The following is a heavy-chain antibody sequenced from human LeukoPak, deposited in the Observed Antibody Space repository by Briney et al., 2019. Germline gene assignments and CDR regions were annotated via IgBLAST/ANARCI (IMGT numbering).Heavy chain of an antibody. CDR3: ARDLGY. CDR1: GFTFSSYA. CDR2: ISYDGSNK. Sequence: QPGGSLRLSCAASGFTFSSYAMHWVRQAPGKGLEWVAVISYDGSNKYYADSVKGRFTISRDNSKDTLYLQMNSLRAEDTVVYYCARDLGYWGQGTLVTVSS. J-gene: IGHJ4*02. V-gene: IGHV3-30-3*01.